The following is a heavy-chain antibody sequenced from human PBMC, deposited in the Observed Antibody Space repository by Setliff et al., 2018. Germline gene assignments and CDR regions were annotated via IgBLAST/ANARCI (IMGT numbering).Heavy chain of an antibody. CDR3: ARQVEMVTIAFDV. J-gene: IGHJ3*01. CDR2: IYYSGST. Sequence: SETLSLTCTVSGGSISSGGYYWSWIRQHPGKGLEWIGYIYYSGSTYYNPSLKSRVTISVDTSKNQFSLKLSSVTAADTAVYYCARQVEMVTIAFDVWGQGTMVTVSS. CDR1: GGSISSGGYY. D-gene: IGHD5-18*01. V-gene: IGHV4-31*03.